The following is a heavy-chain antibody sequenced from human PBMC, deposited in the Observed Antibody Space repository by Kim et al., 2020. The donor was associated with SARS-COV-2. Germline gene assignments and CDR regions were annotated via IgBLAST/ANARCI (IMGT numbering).Heavy chain of an antibody. D-gene: IGHD5-12*01. CDR3: AKRLESYSGYDLWDAFDI. CDR1: GFTFSSYG. J-gene: IGHJ3*02. V-gene: IGHV3-30*18. Sequence: GGSLRLSCAASGFTFSSYGMHWVRQAPGKGLEWVAVISYDGSNKYYADSVKGRFTISRDNSKNTLYLQMNSLRAEDTAVYYCAKRLESYSGYDLWDAFDIWGQGTMVTVSS. CDR2: ISYDGSNK.